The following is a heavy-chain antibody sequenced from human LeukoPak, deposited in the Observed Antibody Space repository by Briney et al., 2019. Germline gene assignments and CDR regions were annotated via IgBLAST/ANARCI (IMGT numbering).Heavy chain of an antibody. D-gene: IGHD4-11*01. J-gene: IGHJ1*01. CDR2: ISAYNGNT. V-gene: IGHV1-18*01. CDR1: GYTFTSYG. CDR3: ARGALYSNYELRSEYFQH. Sequence: ASVSVSCTASGYTFTSYGISWVRQAPGQGLEWMGWISAYNGNTNYAQKLQGRVTMTTDTSTSTAYMELRSLRSDDTAVYYCARGALYSNYELRSEYFQHWGQGTLVTVSS.